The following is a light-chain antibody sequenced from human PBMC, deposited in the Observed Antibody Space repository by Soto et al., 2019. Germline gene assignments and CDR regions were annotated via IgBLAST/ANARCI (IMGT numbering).Light chain of an antibody. V-gene: IGKV1-9*01. CDR1: QGISSY. CDR2: AAS. Sequence: DIQLTQSPSFLSASVGDRVTITCRASQGISSYLAWYQQKPGKAPKLLIYAASTLQSGVPSRFSGSGSGTEFTLTISSLPPEDFATYYRQQRAFGQGTKVEIK. J-gene: IGKJ1*01. CDR3: QQRA.